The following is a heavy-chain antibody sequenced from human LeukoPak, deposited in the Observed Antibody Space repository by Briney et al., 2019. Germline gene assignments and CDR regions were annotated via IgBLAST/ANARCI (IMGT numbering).Heavy chain of an antibody. Sequence: SETLSLTCTVSGGSFSSTTYYWGWIRQPAGKELEWIGRIYTSGSTNYNPSLKSRVTMSVVTSKNQFSLKMRSVTAADTAVYYCARVVGCSSTSCYTGMDYYYYMDVWGKGTTVTVSS. CDR3: ARVVGCSSTSCYTGMDYYYYMDV. J-gene: IGHJ6*03. CDR2: IYTSGST. D-gene: IGHD2-2*02. CDR1: GGSFSSTTYY. V-gene: IGHV4-61*02.